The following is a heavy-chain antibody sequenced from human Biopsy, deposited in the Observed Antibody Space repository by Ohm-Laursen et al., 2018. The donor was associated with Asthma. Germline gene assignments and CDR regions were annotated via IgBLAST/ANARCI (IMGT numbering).Heavy chain of an antibody. Sequence: SLRLSCAATGFVFSQSGMHWVRQAPGRGLEWVALISSDGHNKYYKDSVKGRFTTSRDNSKLRLYLEINSLRVEDSAVYYCARESGQDSGGTGAFDRWGQGIMVAVSS. J-gene: IGHJ3*02. CDR2: ISSDGHNK. D-gene: IGHD4-23*01. CDR1: GFVFSQSG. V-gene: IGHV3-30*03. CDR3: ARESGQDSGGTGAFDR.